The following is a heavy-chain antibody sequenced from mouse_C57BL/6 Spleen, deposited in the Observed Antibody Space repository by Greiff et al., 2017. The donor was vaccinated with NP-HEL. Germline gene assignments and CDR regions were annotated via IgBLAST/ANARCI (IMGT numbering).Heavy chain of an antibody. V-gene: IGHV1-72*01. CDR2: IDPNSGGT. CDR1: GYTFTSYW. CDR3: AREDDGYYYYAMDY. J-gene: IGHJ4*01. Sequence: QVQLKQPGAELVKPGASVKLSCKASGYTFTSYWMHWVKQRPGRGLEWIGRIDPNSGGTKYNEKFKSKATLTVDKPSSTAYMQLSSLTSEDSAVYYCAREDDGYYYYAMDYWGQGTSVTVSS. D-gene: IGHD2-3*01.